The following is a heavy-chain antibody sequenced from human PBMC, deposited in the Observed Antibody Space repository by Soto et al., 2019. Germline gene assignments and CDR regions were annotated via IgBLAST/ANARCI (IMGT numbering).Heavy chain of an antibody. V-gene: IGHV1-46*01. Sequence: ASVKVSCKASGYTFTSYYMHWVRQAPGQGLEWMGIINPSGGSTSYAQKFQGRVTMTRDTSTSTVYMELRSLRFDDTAVYYCARGGGAHGFDIWGQGTMVTVSS. CDR3: ARGGGAHGFDI. CDR1: GYTFTSYY. CDR2: INPSGGST. J-gene: IGHJ3*02. D-gene: IGHD1-26*01.